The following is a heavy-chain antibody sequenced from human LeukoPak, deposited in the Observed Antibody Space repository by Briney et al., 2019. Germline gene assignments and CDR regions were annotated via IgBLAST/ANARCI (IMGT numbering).Heavy chain of an antibody. J-gene: IGHJ4*02. CDR1: GFTFGFTFRSFW. Sequence: GGSLRLSCTASGFTFGFTFRSFWMSWVREAPGRGLEWVANIKHDGSKTCNVESVKGRVTISRDNAKTSLYLQMNSLRAEDTAVYFCAGRHCSDGGCYCAGADPFDYWGQGTLVTVSS. D-gene: IGHD2-15*01. V-gene: IGHV3-7*01. CDR2: IKHDGSKT. CDR3: AGRHCSDGGCYCAGADPFDY.